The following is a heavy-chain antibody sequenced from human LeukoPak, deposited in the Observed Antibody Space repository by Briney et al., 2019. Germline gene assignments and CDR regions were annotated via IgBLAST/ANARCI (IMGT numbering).Heavy chain of an antibody. V-gene: IGHV3-30-3*01. CDR3: ARARSNWGNPLFDY. J-gene: IGHJ4*02. D-gene: IGHD7-27*01. CDR1: GFTFSSYA. CDR2: ISYDGSNK. Sequence: GRSLRLSCAASGFTFSSYAMHWVRQAPGKGLEWVAVISYDGSNKYYADSVKGRFTISRDNSKNTLYLQMNSLRAEDTAVYYCARARSNWGNPLFDYWGQGTLVTVSS.